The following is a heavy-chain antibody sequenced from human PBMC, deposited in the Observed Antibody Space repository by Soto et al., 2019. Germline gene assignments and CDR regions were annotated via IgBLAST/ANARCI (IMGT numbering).Heavy chain of an antibody. CDR3: TRDWNYYDSSGYYSLYYFDY. J-gene: IGHJ4*02. V-gene: IGHV3-49*04. D-gene: IGHD3-22*01. Sequence: GGSLRLSCTASGFTFGDYAMSWVRQAPGKGLEWVGFIRSKAYGGTTEYAASVKGRFTISRDDSKSIAYLQMNSLKTEDTAVYYCTRDWNYYDSSGYYSLYYFDYWGQGTLVTVS. CDR1: GFTFGDYA. CDR2: IRSKAYGGTT.